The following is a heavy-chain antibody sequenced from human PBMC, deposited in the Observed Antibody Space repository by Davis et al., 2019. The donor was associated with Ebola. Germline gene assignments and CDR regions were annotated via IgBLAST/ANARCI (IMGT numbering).Heavy chain of an antibody. CDR3: ARPYIPAAIGWWYFDL. V-gene: IGHV1-69*04. J-gene: IGHJ2*01. Sequence: AASVKVSCKASGGTFSSYAISWVRQAPGQGLEWMGRIIPILGIANYAQKFQGRVTITADKSTSTAYMELSSLRSEDTAVYYCARPYIPAAIGWWYFDLWGRGTLVTVSS. CDR1: GGTFSSYA. D-gene: IGHD2-2*01. CDR2: IIPILGIA.